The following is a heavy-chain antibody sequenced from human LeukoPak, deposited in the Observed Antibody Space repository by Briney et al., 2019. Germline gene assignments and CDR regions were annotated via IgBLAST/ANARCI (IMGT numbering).Heavy chain of an antibody. J-gene: IGHJ4*02. V-gene: IGHV3-53*01. Sequence: PGGSLRLSCAASGFTVSSNYMSWVRQAPGKGLEWVSVIYSGGSTYYADSVKGRFPISRDNSKNTLSLQLTSLRAEDTGIYFCARDGGHPLTSYYRAYWGQGTLVTVSS. D-gene: IGHD4-11*01. CDR2: IYSGGST. CDR1: GFTVSSNY. CDR3: ARDGGHPLTSYYRAY.